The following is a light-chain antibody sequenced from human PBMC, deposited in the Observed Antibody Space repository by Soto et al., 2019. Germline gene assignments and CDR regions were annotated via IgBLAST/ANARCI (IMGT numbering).Light chain of an antibody. CDR3: QQRSNWPIT. V-gene: IGKV3-11*01. Sequence: VLTQSRSTLSLSPGERATLSCRASQNINRYLAWYHQKPGQPPRLLIYDASTRATGIPARFSGSGSGTDFTLTISSLEPEDFAVYYCQQRSNWPITFGQGTRLEIK. CDR2: DAS. J-gene: IGKJ5*01. CDR1: QNINRY.